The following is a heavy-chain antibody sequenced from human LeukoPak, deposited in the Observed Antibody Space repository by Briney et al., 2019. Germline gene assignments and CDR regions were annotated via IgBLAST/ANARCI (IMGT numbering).Heavy chain of an antibody. CDR3: ASSPGTDYYYYGMDV. J-gene: IGHJ6*02. CDR2: IIPIFGTA. CDR1: GGTFSSYA. Sequence: ASVKVSCKASGGTFSSYAISWVRQAPGQGLEWMGGIIPIFGTANYAQKFQGRVTITADESTSTAYMELSSLRSDDTAVYYRASSPGTDYYYYGMDVWGQGTTVTVSS. V-gene: IGHV1-69*13.